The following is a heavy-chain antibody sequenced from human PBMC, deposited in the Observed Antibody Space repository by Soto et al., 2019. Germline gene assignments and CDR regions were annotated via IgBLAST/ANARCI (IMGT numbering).Heavy chain of an antibody. Sequence: QVQLVESGGGVVQPGRSLRLSCAASGFTFSSFGMHWVRQAPGKGLEWVAVASYDGSYKYYADSVKGRFTISRDNSKNAVYLQMNSLRAEDTAVYYCAKDRSVVATAPDFDYWGQGTLVTVSS. CDR3: AKDRSVVATAPDFDY. D-gene: IGHD5-12*01. J-gene: IGHJ4*02. CDR1: GFTFSSFG. V-gene: IGHV3-30*18. CDR2: ASYDGSYK.